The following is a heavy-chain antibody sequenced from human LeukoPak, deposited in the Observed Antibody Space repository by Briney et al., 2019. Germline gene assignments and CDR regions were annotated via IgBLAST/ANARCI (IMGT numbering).Heavy chain of an antibody. CDR2: ISSTSSYI. CDR3: VKDQGDGYTFDY. Sequence: PGGSLRLSCAASGFTFSSYNMNWVRQAPGKGLEWVSSISSTSSYIYYADSVKGRFTISRDNSKNTLYLQMSSLRAEDTAVYYCVKDQGDGYTFDYWGQGTLVTVSS. J-gene: IGHJ4*02. D-gene: IGHD5-24*01. CDR1: GFTFSSYN. V-gene: IGHV3-21*01.